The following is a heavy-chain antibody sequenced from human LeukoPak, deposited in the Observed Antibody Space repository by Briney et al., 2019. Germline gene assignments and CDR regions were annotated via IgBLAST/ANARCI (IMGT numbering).Heavy chain of an antibody. D-gene: IGHD2-15*01. V-gene: IGHV5-51*01. Sequence: GESLKISCKGSGFTFTKYWIGWVRQMPGKGLEWMGIIYPGDSDTRYSPSFQGQVTISADKSISTAYLQWSSLKASDTAMYYCARHKGVVVAATPEPYGMDVWGQGTTVTVSS. J-gene: IGHJ6*02. CDR2: IYPGDSDT. CDR1: GFTFTKYW. CDR3: ARHKGVVVAATPEPYGMDV.